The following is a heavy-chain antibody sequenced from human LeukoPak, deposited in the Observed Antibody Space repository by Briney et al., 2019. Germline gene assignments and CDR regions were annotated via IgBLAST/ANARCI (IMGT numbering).Heavy chain of an antibody. J-gene: IGHJ4*02. CDR3: AKKSGGPSPFDY. CDR1: GFTFSSYS. D-gene: IGHD1-26*01. CDR2: ISGSGIRR. V-gene: IGHV3-23*01. Sequence: SGGSLRLSCAASGFTFSSYSMNWVRQAPGKGLEWVSDISGSGIRRNYADSVKGRFTISRDNSKNTLYLQMNSLRADDTAVYYCAKKSGGPSPFDYWGQGTLVTVSS.